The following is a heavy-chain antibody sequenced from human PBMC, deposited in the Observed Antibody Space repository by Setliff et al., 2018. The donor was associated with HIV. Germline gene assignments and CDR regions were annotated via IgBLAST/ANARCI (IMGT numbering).Heavy chain of an antibody. D-gene: IGHD6-19*01. CDR1: GDSISSGGYY. V-gene: IGHV4-31*03. Sequence: NPSETLSLTCTVSGDSISSGGYYWSWIRQYPGKGLEWIGYIYYSGSSYYNPSLQSRITMSVETSMNQFSLRLTSVTAADTAIYYCARTTQPSSSPFDFWGQGILVTVS. J-gene: IGHJ4*02. CDR2: IYYSGSS. CDR3: ARTTQPSSSPFDF.